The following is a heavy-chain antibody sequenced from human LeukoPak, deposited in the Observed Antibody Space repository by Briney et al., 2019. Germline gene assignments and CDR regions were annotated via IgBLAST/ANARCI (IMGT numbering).Heavy chain of an antibody. CDR1: GGSITNSY. V-gene: IGHV4-59*01. Sequence: SETLSLTCTVSGGSITNSYWNWIRQSPGKGLEWIGYINYSGSTNYNPSLESRVTISVDTSKNQFSLKLSSVTAADTAMYFCARDPLSTNDFDIWGQGTMVTVSS. D-gene: IGHD1-1*01. J-gene: IGHJ3*02. CDR2: INYSGST. CDR3: ARDPLSTNDFDI.